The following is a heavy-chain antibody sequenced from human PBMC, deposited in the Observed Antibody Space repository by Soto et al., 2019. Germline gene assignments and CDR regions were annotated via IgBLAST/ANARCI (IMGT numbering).Heavy chain of an antibody. J-gene: IGHJ6*02. CDR1: GGTFSSYA. D-gene: IGHD2-2*01. CDR3: ARDIVVVPASYYYYYGMDV. V-gene: IGHV1-69*01. CDR2: IIPIFGTA. Sequence: QVQLVQSGAEVKKPGSSVKVSCKASGGTFSSYAISWVRQAPGQGLEWMGGIIPIFGTANYAQKFQRRVTITADESTSTAYMELSSLRSEDTAVYYCARDIVVVPASYYYYYGMDVWGQGTTVTVSS.